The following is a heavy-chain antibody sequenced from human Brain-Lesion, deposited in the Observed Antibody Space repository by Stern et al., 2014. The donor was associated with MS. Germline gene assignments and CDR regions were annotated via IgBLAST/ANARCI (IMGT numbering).Heavy chain of an antibody. J-gene: IGHJ4*02. CDR2: IYYSGFT. V-gene: IGHV4-39*01. D-gene: IGHD1-26*01. CDR3: ARHDSVPRPSQLYSARDRGPGYFDY. CDR1: GGSISSSTYY. Sequence: QVQLVESGPGLVKPSETLSLTCTVSGGSISSSTYYWAWIRPPPGKGLEWIGNIYYSGFTYYNPSLKSRVTISVDMSKTQFSLKLSSVTDADTAIYYCARHDSVPRPSQLYSARDRGPGYFDYWGQGTLVTVSS.